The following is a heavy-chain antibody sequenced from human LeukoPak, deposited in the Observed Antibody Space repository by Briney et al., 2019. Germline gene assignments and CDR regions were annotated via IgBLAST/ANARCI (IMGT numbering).Heavy chain of an antibody. D-gene: IGHD3-22*01. Sequence: GGTLRLFCAASGFTFTNYWMSWVRQAPGKGLDSVANIKQDRSEKYYVESVKGRFTSSRDNDKNSLYRQMNSLRAEDTAVYYCARPLKTYYYDSSGYSGSLGYWGQGTLVTVSS. J-gene: IGHJ4*02. V-gene: IGHV3-7*01. CDR1: GFTFTNYW. CDR3: ARPLKTYYYDSSGYSGSLGY. CDR2: IKQDRSEK.